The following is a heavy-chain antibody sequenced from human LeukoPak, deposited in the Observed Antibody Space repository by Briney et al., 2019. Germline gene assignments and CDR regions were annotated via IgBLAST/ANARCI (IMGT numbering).Heavy chain of an antibody. V-gene: IGHV1-46*01. J-gene: IGHJ4*02. CDR1: GYTFTIYY. CDR3: ARAFGRYCSSTSCQMDY. D-gene: IGHD2-2*01. Sequence: GASVKVSCKASGYTFTIYYMHWVRQAPGQGLEWMGIINPSGGSTSYAQKFQGRVTMTRDTSTSTVYMELSSLRSEDTAVYYSARAFGRYCSSTSCQMDYWGQGTLVTVSS. CDR2: INPSGGST.